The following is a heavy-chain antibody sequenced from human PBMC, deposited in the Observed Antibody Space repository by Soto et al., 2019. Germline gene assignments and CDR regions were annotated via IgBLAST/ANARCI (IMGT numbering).Heavy chain of an antibody. V-gene: IGHV1-8*01. Sequence: ASVKVSCKASGYTFTSYDINWVRQATGQGLEWMGWMNPNSGNTGYAQKFQGRVTMTRNTSISTAYMELSSLRSEDTAVYYCARVCDFWSGVILDYWGQGTLVTVSS. CDR2: MNPNSGNT. CDR1: GYTFTSYD. J-gene: IGHJ4*02. D-gene: IGHD3-3*01. CDR3: ARVCDFWSGVILDY.